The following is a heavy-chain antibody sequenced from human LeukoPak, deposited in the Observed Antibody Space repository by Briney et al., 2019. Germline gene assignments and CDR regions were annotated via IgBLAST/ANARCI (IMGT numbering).Heavy chain of an antibody. Sequence: SETLSLTCAVYGGSFSGYYWSWIRQPPGKGLEWIGEINHSGSTNYNPSLKSRVTISVDTSKNQCSLKLSSVTAADTAVYYCARGAVHHDYWGQGTLVTVSS. J-gene: IGHJ4*02. V-gene: IGHV4-34*01. CDR3: ARGAVHHDY. CDR1: GGSFSGYY. D-gene: IGHD1-1*01. CDR2: INHSGST.